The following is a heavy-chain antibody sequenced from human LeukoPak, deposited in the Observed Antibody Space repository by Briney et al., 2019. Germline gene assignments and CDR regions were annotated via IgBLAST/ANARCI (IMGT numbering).Heavy chain of an antibody. D-gene: IGHD6-13*01. J-gene: IGHJ3*02. CDR3: VRRIATTGIYGFDI. V-gene: IGHV4-34*01. Sequence: SETLSLTCAVYGGSFSGYYWSWIRQPPGKGLEWIGEINHSGSTNYNPSLKGRVTISVDTSKNQFSLKLSSVTAADTAMYYCVRRIATTGIYGFDIWGQGTMVTVSS. CDR1: GGSFSGYY. CDR2: INHSGST.